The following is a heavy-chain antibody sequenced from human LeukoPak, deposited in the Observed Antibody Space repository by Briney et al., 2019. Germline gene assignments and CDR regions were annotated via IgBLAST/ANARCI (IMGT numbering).Heavy chain of an antibody. D-gene: IGHD1-26*01. J-gene: IGHJ3*02. CDR1: GYSISSGYY. V-gene: IGHV4-38-2*02. CDR2: IYHSGST. Sequence: PSETLSLTCTVSGYSISSGYYWGWIRQPPGKGLEWIGSIYHSGSTYSNPSLKSRVTISVDTSKNQFSLKLSSVTAADTAVYYCARVLSYRPYDAFDIWGQGTMVTVSS. CDR3: ARVLSYRPYDAFDI.